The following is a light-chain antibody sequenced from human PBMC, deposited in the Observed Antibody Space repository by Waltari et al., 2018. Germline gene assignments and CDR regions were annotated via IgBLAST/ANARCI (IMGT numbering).Light chain of an antibody. CDR3: QHYVRLPVS. CDR2: GAS. V-gene: IGKV3-20*01. CDR1: QSVSRS. Sequence: EIVLTQSPGTLSLSPGARATLSCRASQSVSRSLAWYQQKPGQAPRLLIYGASSRATGVPDRFSVSGAGTDFSLTISRLEPEDFAVYYCQHYVRLPVSFGQGTKVEIK. J-gene: IGKJ1*01.